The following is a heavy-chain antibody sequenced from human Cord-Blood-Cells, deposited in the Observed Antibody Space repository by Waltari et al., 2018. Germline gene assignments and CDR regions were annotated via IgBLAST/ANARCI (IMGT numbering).Heavy chain of an antibody. CDR3: ARARGYCSSTSCYPFDY. Sequence: EVQLVESGGGLVQPGGSLRLSCAASGFTVSSNYMSWVRQAPGKGLGGGSVLYSGGSTYSAESVNGRFTSARDNSKNTLYRQMNSLRAEDTAVYYCARARGYCSSTSCYPFDYWGQGTLVTVSS. J-gene: IGHJ4*02. V-gene: IGHV3-66*01. CDR2: LYSGGST. CDR1: GFTVSSNY. D-gene: IGHD2-2*01.